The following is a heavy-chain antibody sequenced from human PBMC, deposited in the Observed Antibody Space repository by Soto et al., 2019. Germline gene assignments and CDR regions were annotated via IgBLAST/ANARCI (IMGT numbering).Heavy chain of an antibody. D-gene: IGHD2-2*01. J-gene: IGHJ6*02. CDR1: GFTFSSYA. CDR3: ARVRVPAAFYGMDV. Sequence: GGSLRLSCAASGFTFSSYAMHWVRQAPGKGLEWVAIISYDGSNKYYADSVKGRFTISRDNSKNTLYLQMNSLRAEDTAVYYCARVRVPAAFYGMDVWGQGTTVTVSS. V-gene: IGHV3-30-3*01. CDR2: ISYDGSNK.